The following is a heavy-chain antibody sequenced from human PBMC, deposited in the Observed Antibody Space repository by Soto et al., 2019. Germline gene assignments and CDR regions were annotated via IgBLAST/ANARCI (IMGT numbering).Heavy chain of an antibody. Sequence: EVQLVESGGGLIQPGGSLRLSCAASGFTVSSNYMSWVRQAPGKGLEWVSVIYSGGSTYYADSVKGRFTISRDNSKNTLYLQMNSLRAEDTAVYYCAREQEWGEGVFDYWGQGTLVTVSS. V-gene: IGHV3-53*01. D-gene: IGHD3-16*01. CDR3: AREQEWGEGVFDY. CDR1: GFTVSSNY. CDR2: IYSGGST. J-gene: IGHJ4*02.